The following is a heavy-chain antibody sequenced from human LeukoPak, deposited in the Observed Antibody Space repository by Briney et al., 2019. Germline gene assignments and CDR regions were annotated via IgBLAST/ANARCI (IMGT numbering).Heavy chain of an antibody. CDR1: GFTFSSYG. V-gene: IGHV3-33*08. D-gene: IGHD3-22*01. J-gene: IGHJ4*02. Sequence: GRSLRLSCAASGFTFSSYGMHWVRQAPGKGLEWVSVISFDGSAKYYADSVKGRFTISRDNSKNTLYLQMNSLRAEDTAVYYCARDSFGSDSSGYLDYWGQGTLVTVSS. CDR3: ARDSFGSDSSGYLDY. CDR2: ISFDGSAK.